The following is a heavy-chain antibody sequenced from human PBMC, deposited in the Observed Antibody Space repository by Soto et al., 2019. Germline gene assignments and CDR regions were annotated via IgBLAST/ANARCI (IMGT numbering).Heavy chain of an antibody. D-gene: IGHD4-17*01. CDR1: GFTSSRSA. CDR2: VVVGSGYT. V-gene: IGHV1-58*01. CDR3: SAQTVTTPDYFYGADV. Sequence: IQLVQSGPEVRKPGTSVKVSCKSFGFTSSRSAVLWVRQARGQRLEWIGWVVVGSGYTNYAQRFQERVTITTDMTTSTVYMELSSLRVDDTGVYYCSAQTVTTPDYFYGADVWCQRTSITVSS. J-gene: IGHJ6*02.